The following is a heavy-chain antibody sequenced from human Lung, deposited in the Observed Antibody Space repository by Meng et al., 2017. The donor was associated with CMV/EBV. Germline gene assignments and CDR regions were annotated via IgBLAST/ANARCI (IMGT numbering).Heavy chain of an antibody. Sequence: SETLSLXXAVSGGSITSTKWWNWVRQPPGKGLEWIGEIHHSATTNYNPSLQSRVTMSVDKSKNHFSLNLSSVTAADTAVYYCARARIQLWHPHFDWSGHRXLVXVSS. J-gene: IGHJ4*03. V-gene: IGHV4-4*02. CDR3: ARARIQLWHPHFDW. CDR1: GGSITSTKW. D-gene: IGHD5-18*01. CDR2: IHHSATT.